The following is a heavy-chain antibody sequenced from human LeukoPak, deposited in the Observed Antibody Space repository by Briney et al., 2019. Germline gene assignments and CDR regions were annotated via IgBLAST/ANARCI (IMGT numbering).Heavy chain of an antibody. CDR3: AESGLNRFDY. Sequence: GGSLRLSCAASGFTFSSYAMSWVRQAPGKGLEWVSGISGSGSSTYYTDSVKGRFTISRDNSKNTLYLQMNSLRAEDTAVYYCAESGLNRFDYWGQGTLVTVSS. V-gene: IGHV3-23*01. D-gene: IGHD2-15*01. J-gene: IGHJ4*02. CDR1: GFTFSSYA. CDR2: ISGSGSST.